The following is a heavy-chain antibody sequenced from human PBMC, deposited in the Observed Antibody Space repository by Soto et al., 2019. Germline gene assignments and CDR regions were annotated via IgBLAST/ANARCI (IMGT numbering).Heavy chain of an antibody. CDR2: MPVGGST. D-gene: IGHD2-8*02. J-gene: IGHJ3*02. Sequence: GGSLRLSCAVSGFICSSYDMSWVRQAPGKGLEWVSTMPVGGSTQYEDSVKGRFTISRDTSKNTVYLQMNSLTAGDTAVYYCAKATATGGGAFEIYGQGTLVTVSS. CDR1: GFICSSYD. V-gene: IGHV3-23*01. CDR3: AKATATGGGAFEI.